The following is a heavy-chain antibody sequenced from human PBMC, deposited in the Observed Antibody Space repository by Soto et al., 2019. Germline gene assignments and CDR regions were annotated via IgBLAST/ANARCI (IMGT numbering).Heavy chain of an antibody. V-gene: IGHV4-59*01. J-gene: IGHJ6*03. CDR2: IYYSGST. CDR3: ARSYYGSGSHEPSYYYMDV. CDR1: GGSISSDY. D-gene: IGHD3-10*01. Sequence: PSETLSLTCTVSGGSISSDYWSWIRQPPGKGLEWIGYIYYSGSTNYNPSLKSRVTISVDTSKNQFSLKLSSVTAADTAVYYCARSYYGSGSHEPSYYYMDVWGKGTTVTVSS.